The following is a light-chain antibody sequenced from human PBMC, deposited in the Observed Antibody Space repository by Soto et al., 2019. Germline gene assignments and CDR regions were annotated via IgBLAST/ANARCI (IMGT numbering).Light chain of an antibody. CDR2: ETS. CDR1: SSDFGSYKF. CDR3: FSFTSTNTHV. V-gene: IGLV2-23*01. J-gene: IGLJ1*01. Sequence: QSALTQPASVSGSPGQSVTISCTGTSSDFGSYKFVSWYQHHPGTVPKVIIYETSKRPSGVSDRFSGSKSGNTASLTISGLQAEDEADSYCFSFTSTNTHVFGSGTKLTVL.